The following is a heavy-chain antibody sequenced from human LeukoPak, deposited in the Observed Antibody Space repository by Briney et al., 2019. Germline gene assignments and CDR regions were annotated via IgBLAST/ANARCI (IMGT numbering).Heavy chain of an antibody. D-gene: IGHD6-19*01. CDR2: INPNSGGT. CDR1: GGTFSSYA. Sequence: ASVKVSCKASGGTFSSYAISWVRQAPGQGLEWMGWINPNSGGTNYAQKFQGRVTMTRDTSISTAYMELSRLRSDDTAVYYCAMGGTGYSSGWYPPEYYYYMDVWGKGTTVTISS. J-gene: IGHJ6*03. CDR3: AMGGTGYSSGWYPPEYYYYMDV. V-gene: IGHV1-2*02.